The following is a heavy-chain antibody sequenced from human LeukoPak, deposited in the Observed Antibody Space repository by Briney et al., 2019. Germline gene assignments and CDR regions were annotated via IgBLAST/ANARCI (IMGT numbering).Heavy chain of an antibody. Sequence: GGSLRLSCAASGFTFSNAWMSWVRQAPGQGLEWIGRIKSKTDGETTEYAAPVKGRFTISRDDSKNTLYLQMNSLKTEDTAVYYCTTLRLALAYGVDVWGQGTTVTVSS. CDR3: TTLRLALAYGVDV. D-gene: IGHD5/OR15-5a*01. V-gene: IGHV3-15*01. CDR1: GFTFSNAW. CDR2: IKSKTDGETT. J-gene: IGHJ6*02.